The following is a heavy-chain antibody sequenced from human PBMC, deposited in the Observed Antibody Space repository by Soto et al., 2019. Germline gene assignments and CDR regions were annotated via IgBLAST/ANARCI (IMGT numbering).Heavy chain of an antibody. CDR1: GFTFSSYA. V-gene: IGHV3-30-3*01. Sequence: GGSLRLSCAASGFTFSSYAMHWVRQAPGKGLEWVAVISYDGSNKYYADSVKGRFTISRDNSKNTLYLQMNSLRAEDTAVYYCARAPSSIAARPWGAFDIWGQGTMVTVSS. CDR3: ARAPSSIAARPWGAFDI. J-gene: IGHJ3*02. D-gene: IGHD6-6*01. CDR2: ISYDGSNK.